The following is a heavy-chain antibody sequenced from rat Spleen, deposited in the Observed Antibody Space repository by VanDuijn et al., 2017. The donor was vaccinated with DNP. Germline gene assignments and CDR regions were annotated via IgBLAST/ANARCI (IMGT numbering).Heavy chain of an antibody. Sequence: EAKLVESGGGLVQPGRSLKLSCAASGLSFNDYWMAWVRQAPGQGLEWIGEINQDRSSIRYIPSLKDKFTISRDNAQNTLYLQMSKLGSEDTAIYYCARAVGLRYFDYWGQGVMVTVSS. CDR1: GLSFNDYW. V-gene: IGHV4-2*01. CDR2: INQDRSSI. CDR3: ARAVGLRYFDY. J-gene: IGHJ2*01.